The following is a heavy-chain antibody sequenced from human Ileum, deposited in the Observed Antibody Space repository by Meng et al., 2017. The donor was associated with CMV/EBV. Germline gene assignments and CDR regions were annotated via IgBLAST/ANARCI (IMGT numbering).Heavy chain of an antibody. Sequence: GESLKISCVVSGFTFNKYDMGWVRQAPGKGLEWVSVISGSGTNTNYADSVKGRLTISRDNSKNTLYLQMISLRAEDTAIYYCARRYCSSTSCYNGFDPWGQGTLVTVSS. D-gene: IGHD2-2*01. CDR1: GFTFNKYD. V-gene: IGHV3-23*01. CDR3: ARRYCSSTSCYNGFDP. CDR2: ISGSGTNT. J-gene: IGHJ5*02.